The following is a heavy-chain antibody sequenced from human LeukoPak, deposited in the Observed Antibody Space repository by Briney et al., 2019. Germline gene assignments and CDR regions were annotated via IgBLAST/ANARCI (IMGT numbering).Heavy chain of an antibody. CDR2: IKQDGSDK. V-gene: IGHV3-7*01. CDR3: TSEHWGPDY. D-gene: IGHD7-27*01. J-gene: IGHJ4*02. Sequence: SLRLSCAASALTFNKYWMTWVPQGPGKGLEWLANIKQDGSDKRYVNSVKGRFTISRDNAKNSVYLQLNSLRDEDTAINYCTSEHWGPDYWGQGTLVTVSS. CDR1: ALTFNKYW.